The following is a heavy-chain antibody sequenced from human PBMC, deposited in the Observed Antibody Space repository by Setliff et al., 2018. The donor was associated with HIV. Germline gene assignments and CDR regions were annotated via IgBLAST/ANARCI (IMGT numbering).Heavy chain of an antibody. Sequence: SETLSLTCAVYGGSFSGYYWSWIRQPPGKGLEWIGEINHSGSTNYNPSLKSRVTISVDTSKNQFSLKLSSVTAADTAVYYCARGPKRVQWLVPYYLDYWGQGTLVTVSS. CDR3: ARGPKRVQWLVPYYLDY. V-gene: IGHV4-34*01. CDR1: GGSFSGYY. CDR2: INHSGST. D-gene: IGHD6-19*01. J-gene: IGHJ4*02.